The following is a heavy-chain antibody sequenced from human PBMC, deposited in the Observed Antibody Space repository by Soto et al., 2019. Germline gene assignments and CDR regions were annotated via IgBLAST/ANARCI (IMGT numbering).Heavy chain of an antibody. J-gene: IGHJ4*02. D-gene: IGHD6-19*01. Sequence: GGSLRLSCAASGFTFSSYAMSWVRQAPGKGLEWVSAISGSGGSTYYADSVKGRFTISRDNSKNTLYLQMNSLRAEDTAVYYCAKGPGVAVAGMTYYFDYWGQGTLVTVSS. CDR2: ISGSGGST. CDR3: AKGPGVAVAGMTYYFDY. V-gene: IGHV3-23*01. CDR1: GFTFSSYA.